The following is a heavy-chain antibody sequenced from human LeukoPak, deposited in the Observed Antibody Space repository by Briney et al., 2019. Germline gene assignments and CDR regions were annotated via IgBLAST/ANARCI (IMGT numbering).Heavy chain of an antibody. CDR1: GFTFSSYS. CDR2: ISSSSSYI. D-gene: IGHD3-3*01. Sequence: GGSLRLSCAASGFTFSSYSMSWVRQAPGKGLEWVSSISSSSSYIYYADSVKGRFTISRDNAKNSLYLQMNSLRAEDTAVYYCAKVLRFLEWFLHYMDVWGKGTTVTVSS. V-gene: IGHV3-21*04. CDR3: AKVLRFLEWFLHYMDV. J-gene: IGHJ6*03.